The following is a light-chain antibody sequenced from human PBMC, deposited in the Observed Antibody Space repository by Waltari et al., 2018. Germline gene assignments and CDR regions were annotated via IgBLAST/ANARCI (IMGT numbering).Light chain of an antibody. J-gene: IGLJ3*02. V-gene: IGLV4-69*02. CDR3: QTGGHGTWV. CDR2: VNSDGSH. CDR1: SGHRSHI. Sequence: QLVLTQSPSASASLGASVQLTCTLSSGHRSHIVGWHHQQPEKGPRFLMKVNSDGSHSKGDEIPDRFSVSSSGAERYLTISTVQSEDEAVYYCQTGGHGTWVFGGGTKLTVL.